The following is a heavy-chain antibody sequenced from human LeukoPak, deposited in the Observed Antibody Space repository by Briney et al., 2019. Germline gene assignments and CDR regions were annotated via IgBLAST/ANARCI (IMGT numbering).Heavy chain of an antibody. CDR3: AQDAQSRYNDYVWGSYRPFSFDY. V-gene: IGHV3-33*06. J-gene: IGHJ4*02. CDR2: IWYDGSNK. D-gene: IGHD3-16*02. Sequence: PGGSLRLSCAASGFTFSTYGMHWVRQAPGKGLEWVAVIWYDGSNKYYADSVKGRFTISRDNSKNTLYLQMNSLSAEDTAVYYCAQDAQSRYNDYVWGSYRPFSFDYWGQGTLVTVSS. CDR1: GFTFSTYG.